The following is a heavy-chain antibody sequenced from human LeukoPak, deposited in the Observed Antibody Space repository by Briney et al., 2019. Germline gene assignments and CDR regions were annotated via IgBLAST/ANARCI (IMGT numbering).Heavy chain of an antibody. CDR2: ISGSGGST. J-gene: IGHJ4*02. Sequence: GGSLRLSCAASGFTFSSYAMSWVRQAPGKGLEGVSAISGSGGSTYYADSVKGRFTISRDNSKKTLYLQINSLRAEDTAVYYCAKPMLRDFSVVWGSYRSGGFDYWGQGTLVTVSS. D-gene: IGHD3-16*02. V-gene: IGHV3-23*01. CDR1: GFTFSSYA. CDR3: AKPMLRDFSVVWGSYRSGGFDY.